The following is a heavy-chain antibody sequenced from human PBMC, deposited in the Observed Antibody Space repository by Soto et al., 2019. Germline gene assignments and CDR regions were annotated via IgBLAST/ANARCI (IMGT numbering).Heavy chain of an antibody. Sequence: GGSLRLSCAASGFTFSSYGIHWVRQAAGKGLEWVAVIGYDGSNKYYAGSVKGRFTISRDNSKNTLYLQMNSLRAEDTAVYYWARDYYGSGSYSARMDVWGQGTTVTVSS. J-gene: IGHJ6*02. V-gene: IGHV3-33*08. D-gene: IGHD3-10*01. CDR1: GFTFSSYG. CDR2: IGYDGSNK. CDR3: ARDYYGSGSYSARMDV.